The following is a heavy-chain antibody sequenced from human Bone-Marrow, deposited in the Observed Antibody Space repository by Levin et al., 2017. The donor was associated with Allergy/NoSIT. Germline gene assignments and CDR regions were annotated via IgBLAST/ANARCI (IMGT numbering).Heavy chain of an antibody. CDR3: ASVSAAGGTRLFDY. Sequence: ESLKISCSVSGGSVTSGDYYWSWIRKPPGNGLEWIGFIHSSGSTNYIPSLKSRVTMSHDTSKNQLSLSLTSVTAADTAIYYCASVSAAGGTRLFDYWGQGTLVTVSS. D-gene: IGHD6-13*01. J-gene: IGHJ4*02. CDR2: IHSSGST. CDR1: GGSVTSGDYY. V-gene: IGHV4-61*08.